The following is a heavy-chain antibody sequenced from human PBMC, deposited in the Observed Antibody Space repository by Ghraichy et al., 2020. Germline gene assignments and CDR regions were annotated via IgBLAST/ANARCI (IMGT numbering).Heavy chain of an antibody. CDR2: IRSKAYGGTT. D-gene: IGHD5-18*01. J-gene: IGHJ6*02. V-gene: IGHV3-49*04. Sequence: GGSLRLSCTASGFTFGDYAMSWVRQAPGKGLEWVGFIRSKAYGGTTEYAASVKGRFTISRDDSKSIAYLQMNSLKTEDTAVYYCTTPNTAMERYYYYYYGMDVWGQGTTVTVSS. CDR3: TTPNTAMERYYYYYYGMDV. CDR1: GFTFGDYA.